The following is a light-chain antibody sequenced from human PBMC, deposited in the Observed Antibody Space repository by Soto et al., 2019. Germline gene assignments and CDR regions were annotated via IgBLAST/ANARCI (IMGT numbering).Light chain of an antibody. J-gene: IGKJ2*01. CDR3: QQYGGSPRT. V-gene: IGKV3-20*01. CDR1: QSISNY. CDR2: GAS. Sequence: IVLTQSPGTLSLSPGEGATLSCRASQSISNYLAWYQQKPGQAPRLVIFGASNRATGIPDRFGGSGSGTDFTLTISRLEPEDFAVHYCQQYGGSPRTFGQGTKLEIK.